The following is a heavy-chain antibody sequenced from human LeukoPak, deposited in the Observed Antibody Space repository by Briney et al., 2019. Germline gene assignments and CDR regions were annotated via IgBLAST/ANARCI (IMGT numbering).Heavy chain of an antibody. CDR3: AKGTHSSSWNWYDP. Sequence: ASVKASCKASGYTFTSYDINWVRQATGQALEWLGWMNPNSGNTGYAQKFQGRVTMTRNTSISTAYMELSSLRSEDTAVYYCAKGTHSSSWNWYDPWGQGNLVTVSS. CDR2: MNPNSGNT. V-gene: IGHV1-8*01. D-gene: IGHD6-13*01. J-gene: IGHJ5*02. CDR1: GYTFTSYD.